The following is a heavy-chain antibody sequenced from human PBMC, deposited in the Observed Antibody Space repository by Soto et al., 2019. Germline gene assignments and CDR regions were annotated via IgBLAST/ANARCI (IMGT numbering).Heavy chain of an antibody. Sequence: SETLSLTCTVSGGSVSSYYWSWIRQPPGKGLEWIGYIYYSGSTNYNPSLKSRVTISVDTSKNQFSLKLSSVTAADTAVYYCARGALTTYFDYWGQGTLVTVSS. CDR2: IYYSGST. V-gene: IGHV4-59*02. J-gene: IGHJ4*02. CDR3: ARGALTTYFDY. CDR1: GGSVSSYY.